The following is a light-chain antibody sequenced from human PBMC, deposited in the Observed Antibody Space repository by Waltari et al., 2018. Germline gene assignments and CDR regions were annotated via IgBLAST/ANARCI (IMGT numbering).Light chain of an antibody. CDR2: AAS. J-gene: IGKJ1*01. Sequence: DIQMTQSPSSVSASVGDRVTITCRASQGISSWLALYQQKPGKAPKLLIYAASSLQSGVPSRFSGSGSGTDFTLTISSLQPEDCATYYCQQANSFPRTFGQGTKVEIK. CDR3: QQANSFPRT. CDR1: QGISSW. V-gene: IGKV1-12*01.